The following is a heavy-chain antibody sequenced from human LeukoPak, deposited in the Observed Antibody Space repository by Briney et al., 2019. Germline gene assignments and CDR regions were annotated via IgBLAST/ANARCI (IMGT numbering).Heavy chain of an antibody. J-gene: IGHJ4*02. V-gene: IGHV4-59*01. D-gene: IGHD3-22*01. CDR1: GGSISSYY. CDR2: IDYSGWT. CDR3: ASVNSREWLLLSPY. Sequence: PSETLSLTCTVSGGSISSYYWSWIRQPPGKGLEWIGYIDYSGWTNYNPSLKSRVTISVDTSKNQFSLKLSSVTAADTAVYYCASVNSREWLLLSPYWGQGTLVTVSS.